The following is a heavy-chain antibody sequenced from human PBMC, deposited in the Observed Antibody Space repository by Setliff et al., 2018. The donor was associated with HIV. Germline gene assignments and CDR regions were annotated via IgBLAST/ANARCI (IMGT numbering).Heavy chain of an antibody. Sequence: GESLKISCQGSGYIFTGYWVGWVRQMAGKGLEWMGMVHPVDSAVRYSPSFEGQVTISADKSTSTAYLQWTGLKASDTAMYYCARIGDTSGYYFYIFDLWGQGTMVTVSS. V-gene: IGHV5-51*01. CDR3: ARIGDTSGYYFYIFDL. CDR2: VHPVDSAV. CDR1: GYIFTGYW. D-gene: IGHD3-22*01. J-gene: IGHJ3*01.